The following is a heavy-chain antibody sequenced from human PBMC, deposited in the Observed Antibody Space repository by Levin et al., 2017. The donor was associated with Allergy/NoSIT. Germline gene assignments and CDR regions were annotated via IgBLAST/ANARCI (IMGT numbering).Heavy chain of an antibody. V-gene: IGHV3-15*01. CDR2: IKSKAAGGTT. CDR3: TVVMGGYCTTTRCYRDF. D-gene: IGHD2-2*01. J-gene: IGHJ4*02. Sequence: GGSLRLSCAASGFTFSKVWMSWVRQAPGKGLEWVGRIKSKAAGGTTDYAGPVKGRFTISRDDSKNTLYLQMNDLETEDTAVYYCTVVMGGYCTTTRCYRDFWGQGTLVTVSS. CDR1: GFTFSKVW.